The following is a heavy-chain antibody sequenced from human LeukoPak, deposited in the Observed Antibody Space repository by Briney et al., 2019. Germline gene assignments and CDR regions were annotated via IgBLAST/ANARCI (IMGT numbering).Heavy chain of an antibody. Sequence: SETLSLTCTVSGGSISSGGYYWSWIRQHPGKGLEWIGYIYYSGSTYYNPSLKSRVTISVDTSKNQFSLKLSSVTAADTAVYYCARDPITMVRGVIIPWFDPWGQGTLVTVSS. V-gene: IGHV4-31*03. D-gene: IGHD3-10*01. J-gene: IGHJ5*02. CDR1: GGSISSGGYY. CDR3: ARDPITMVRGVIIPWFDP. CDR2: IYYSGST.